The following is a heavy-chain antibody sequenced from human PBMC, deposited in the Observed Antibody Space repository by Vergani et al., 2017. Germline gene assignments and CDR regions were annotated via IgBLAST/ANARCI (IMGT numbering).Heavy chain of an antibody. CDR3: ARHNGDQYYYYYYYMDV. CDR2: IYPGDSDT. Sequence: EVQLVQSGAEVKQPGESLKISCKGSGYSFTSYWIGWVRQMPGKGLEWMGIIYPGDSDTRYSPSFQGQVPISADKSISTAYLQWSSLKASDTAMYYCARHNGDQYYYYYYYMDVWGKGTTVTVSS. CDR1: GYSFTSYW. J-gene: IGHJ6*03. D-gene: IGHD4-17*01. V-gene: IGHV5-51*01.